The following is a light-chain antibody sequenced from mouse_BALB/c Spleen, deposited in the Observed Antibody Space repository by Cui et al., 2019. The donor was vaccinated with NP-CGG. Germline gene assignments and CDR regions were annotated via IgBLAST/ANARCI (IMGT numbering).Light chain of an antibody. CDR3: ALWYSSHWV. V-gene: IGLV1*01. CDR1: TGAVTTSNY. Sequence: QAVVTQESALPTSPGQTVTPTCRSSTGAVTTSNYANWVQEKPDHLFTGLIGGTNNRAPGVPARFSGSLIGDKAALTITGAQTEDEAIYFCALWYSSHWVFGGGTKLTVL. CDR2: GTN. J-gene: IGLJ1*01.